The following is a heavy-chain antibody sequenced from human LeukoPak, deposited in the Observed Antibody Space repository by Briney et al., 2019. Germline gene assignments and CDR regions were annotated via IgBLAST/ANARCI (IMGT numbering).Heavy chain of an antibody. D-gene: IGHD5-18*01. CDR3: AKERVDSYETNDAFDI. V-gene: IGHV3-23*01. J-gene: IGHJ3*02. Sequence: GGSLRLSCAASGFTFSSYAMSWVRQAPGKGLEWVSAISGSGGSTYYADSVKGRFTISRDDSKNTLYLQMNSLRAEDTAVYYCAKERVDSYETNDAFDIWGQGTMVTVSS. CDR1: GFTFSSYA. CDR2: ISGSGGST.